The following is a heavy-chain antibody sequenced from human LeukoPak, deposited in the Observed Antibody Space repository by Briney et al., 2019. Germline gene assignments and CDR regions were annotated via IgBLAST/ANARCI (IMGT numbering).Heavy chain of an antibody. J-gene: IGHJ4*02. V-gene: IGHV4-59*08. CDR1: GGSISSYY. D-gene: IGHD5-24*01. CDR2: IYYSGST. Sequence: AETLSLTCTVSGGSISSYYWSWIRQPPGKGLEWIGYIYYSGSTNYNPSLKSRVTISVDTSKNQFSLKLSSVTAADTAVYYCARHVGVRDRDGFYDYWGQGTLVTAPS. CDR3: ARHVGVRDRDGFYDY.